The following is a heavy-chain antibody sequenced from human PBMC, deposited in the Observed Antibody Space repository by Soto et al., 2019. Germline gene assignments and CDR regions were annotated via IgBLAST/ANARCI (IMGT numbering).Heavy chain of an antibody. CDR3: AIPYFSAFRKYPLAV. CDR1: GYSFTSYW. D-gene: IGHD1-26*01. CDR2: IYPGDSDT. Sequence: GESLKISCKGSGYSFTSYWIGWVRQMPGKGLEWMGIIYPGDSDTRYSPSFQGQVTISADKSISTAYLQWSSLKASDTAKYYCAIPYFSAFRKYPLAVCGQGTTVPVSS. J-gene: IGHJ6*02. V-gene: IGHV5-51*01.